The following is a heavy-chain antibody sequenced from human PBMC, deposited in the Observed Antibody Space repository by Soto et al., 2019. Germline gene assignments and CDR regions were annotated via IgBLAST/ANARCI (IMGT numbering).Heavy chain of an antibody. J-gene: IGHJ6*02. CDR2: ISSSSSYI. V-gene: IGHV3-21*01. D-gene: IGHD3-22*01. CDR3: ARYDSSGYYWPYYYYGMDV. Sequence: EVQLVESGGGLVKPGGSLRLSCAASGFTFSTYSMNWVRQAPGKGLEWVSSISSSSSYIYYADSVKGRFTISRDNAKNSLYLQMNSLRAEDTAVYYCARYDSSGYYWPYYYYGMDVWGQGTTVNVSS. CDR1: GFTFSTYS.